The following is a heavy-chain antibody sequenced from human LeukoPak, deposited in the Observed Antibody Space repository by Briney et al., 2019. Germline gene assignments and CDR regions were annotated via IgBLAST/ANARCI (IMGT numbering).Heavy chain of an antibody. V-gene: IGHV1-2*02. CDR1: GYTFTGYY. Sequence: ASVKVSCKASGYTFTGYYMHWVRQAPGQGLEWMGWINPNSGGTNYAQKFQGRVTITRDTSISTAYMELSRLRSDDTAVYYCARDSEYSSGWYYYYYYMDVWGKGTTVTISS. D-gene: IGHD6-19*01. J-gene: IGHJ6*03. CDR2: INPNSGGT. CDR3: ARDSEYSSGWYYYYYYMDV.